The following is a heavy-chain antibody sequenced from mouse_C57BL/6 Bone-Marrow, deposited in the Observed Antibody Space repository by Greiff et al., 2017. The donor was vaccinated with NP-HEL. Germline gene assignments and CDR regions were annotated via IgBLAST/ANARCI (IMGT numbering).Heavy chain of an antibody. CDR2: INPNYGTT. CDR1: GYSFTDYN. V-gene: IGHV1-39*01. CDR3: GMYSYYAMDY. J-gene: IGHJ4*01. Sequence: EVKLLESGPELVKPGASVKISCKASGYSFTDYNMNWVKQSNGKSLEWIGVINPNYGTTSYNQKFKGKATLTVDQSSSTAYMQLNSLTSEDSAVYYCGMYSYYAMDYWGQGTSVTVSS.